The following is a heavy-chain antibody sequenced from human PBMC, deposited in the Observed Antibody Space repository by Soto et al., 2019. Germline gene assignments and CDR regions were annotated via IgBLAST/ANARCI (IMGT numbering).Heavy chain of an antibody. D-gene: IGHD1-1*01. CDR1: GFTFSSYS. CDR3: ARGIKGTNWFDP. Sequence: EVQLVESGGGLVKRGGSLRLSCAASGFTFSSYSMNWVRQAPGKGLEWVSSISSSSSYIYYADSVKGRFTISRDNAKNSLYLQMNSLRAEDTAVYYCARGIKGTNWFDPWGQGTLVTVSS. CDR2: ISSSSSYI. V-gene: IGHV3-21*01. J-gene: IGHJ5*02.